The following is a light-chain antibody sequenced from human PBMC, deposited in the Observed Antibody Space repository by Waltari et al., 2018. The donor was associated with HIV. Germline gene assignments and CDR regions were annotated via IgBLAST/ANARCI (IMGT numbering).Light chain of an antibody. CDR3: GTWDNRLNAYV. V-gene: IGLV1-51*01. Sequence: QSVLTQAPSVSAAPGQKIAISCSGASSTIGSNYASWYQQFPGRAPQLLIYDNNRRPSEIPDRFSGSKSGTSATLDITGLQSGDEADYYCGTWDNRLNAYVFGSGTEVTVL. CDR2: DNN. J-gene: IGLJ1*01. CDR1: SSTIGSNY.